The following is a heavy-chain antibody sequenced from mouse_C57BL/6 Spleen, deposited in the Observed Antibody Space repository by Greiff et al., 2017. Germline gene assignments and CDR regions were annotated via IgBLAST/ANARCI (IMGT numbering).Heavy chain of an antibody. CDR3: ARSALYSFDY. Sequence: VQLQQPGAELVKPGASVKLSCKASGYTFTSYWMQWVKQRPGQGLVWIGEIDPSDSYTNYNQKFKGKATLTVDTSSSTAYMQLSSLTSEDSAVYYCARSALYSFDYWGQGTTLTVSS. CDR2: IDPSDSYT. V-gene: IGHV1-50*01. D-gene: IGHD2-1*01. J-gene: IGHJ2*01. CDR1: GYTFTSYW.